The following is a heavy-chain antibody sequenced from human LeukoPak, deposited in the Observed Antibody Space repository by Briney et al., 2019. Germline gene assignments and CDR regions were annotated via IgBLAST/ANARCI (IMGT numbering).Heavy chain of an antibody. Sequence: GGSQRLSCAASGFLFRNYWMSWVRQAPGKGLEWVANIKEDGSIKYYVDSVKGRFTISRDTAKNSVYLQMNSLRVEDTGIYFCAGIGYKSSSFDYWGQGTLVTVSS. CDR1: GFLFRNYW. J-gene: IGHJ4*02. D-gene: IGHD2-2*02. V-gene: IGHV3-7*01. CDR2: IKEDGSIK. CDR3: AGIGYKSSSFDY.